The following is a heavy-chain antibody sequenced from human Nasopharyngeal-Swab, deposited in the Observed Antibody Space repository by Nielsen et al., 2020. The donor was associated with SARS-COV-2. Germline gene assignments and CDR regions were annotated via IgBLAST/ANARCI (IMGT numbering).Heavy chain of an antibody. Sequence: GESLKISCAASGFSFSTFWMHWVRQAPGEGLVWVARLNGDATTVDYADSVKGRFTISRDNAKNTLYLQMNGLRDEDTAIYYCARAGEYQFDYWGQGTLVTVSS. D-gene: IGHD7-27*01. CDR3: ARAGEYQFDY. CDR1: GFSFSTFW. V-gene: IGHV3-74*01. J-gene: IGHJ4*02. CDR2: LNGDATTV.